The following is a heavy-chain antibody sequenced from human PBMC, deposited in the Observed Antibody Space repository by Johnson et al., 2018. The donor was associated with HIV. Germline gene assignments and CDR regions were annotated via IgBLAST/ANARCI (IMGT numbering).Heavy chain of an antibody. V-gene: IGHV3-23*04. J-gene: IGHJ3*02. CDR3: ASADVFDI. CDR2: IGGSSGSTI. Sequence: VQLVESGGGLVQPGGSLRLSCAASGFTFSNSAMSWVRQAPGKGLEWVSGIGGSSGSTIYYADSVKGRFTISRDNAKNSLYLQMNSLRVEDTAVYYCASADVFDIWGQGTVVTVSS. CDR1: GFTFSNSA.